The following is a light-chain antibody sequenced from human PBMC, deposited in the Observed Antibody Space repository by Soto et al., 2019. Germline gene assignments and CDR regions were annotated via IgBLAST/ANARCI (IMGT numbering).Light chain of an antibody. CDR1: QSLLHSAGHNF. J-gene: IGKJ4*01. Sequence: DIVVTQSPLSLPVTPGESASISCRSSQSLLHSAGHNFLDWFLQKPGQSPQLLIYLGSNRASGVPDRFSGSGSGTVFTLKISRVEAEDVGVYYCMQALQLPRTFGGGTKVEIK. CDR2: LGS. V-gene: IGKV2-28*01. CDR3: MQALQLPRT.